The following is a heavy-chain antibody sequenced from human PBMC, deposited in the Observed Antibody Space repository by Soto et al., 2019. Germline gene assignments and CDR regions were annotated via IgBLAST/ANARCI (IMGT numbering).Heavy chain of an antibody. CDR3: ARGGVIGWCYFDY. Sequence: QVQLQQWGAGLLKPSETLSLACAVYGGSFSGYYWSWIRQPPGKGLEWIGEINHSGSTNYNPSLKSRVTISVDTSKNQFSLKLSSVTAADTAVYYCARGGVIGWCYFDYWGQGTLVTVSS. V-gene: IGHV4-34*01. J-gene: IGHJ4*02. CDR2: INHSGST. D-gene: IGHD2-21*01. CDR1: GGSFSGYY.